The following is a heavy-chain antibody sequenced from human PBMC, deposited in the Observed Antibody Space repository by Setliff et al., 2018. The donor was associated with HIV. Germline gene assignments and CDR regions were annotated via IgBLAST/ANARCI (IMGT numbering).Heavy chain of an antibody. CDR3: SRSPQYYDILTGYSNSGNWFDP. CDR2: INADNGNT. Sequence: ASVKVSCKASGYTFTSYAMHWVRQATGQRLEWMGWINADNGNTKYSQEFQGTVTITRDTYASTAYMELSSLRSEDMAVYYCSRSPQYYDILTGYSNSGNWFDPWGQGTLVTVSS. J-gene: IGHJ5*02. V-gene: IGHV1-3*03. D-gene: IGHD3-9*01. CDR1: GYTFTSYA.